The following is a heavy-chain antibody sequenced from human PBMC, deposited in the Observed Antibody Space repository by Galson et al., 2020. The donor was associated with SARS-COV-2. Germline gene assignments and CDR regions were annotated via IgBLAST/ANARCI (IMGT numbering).Heavy chain of an antibody. D-gene: IGHD3-22*01. CDR3: ARDISDDSGHSHGFEL. V-gene: IGHV4-59*01. CDR1: GGSISNYY. CDR2: ISSIWYT. J-gene: IGHJ5*02. Sequence: ETSETLSLTCTVSGGSISNYYWSWIRQPPGKGLEWIGYISSIWYTNYNPSLKSRVTISVDTSKKQVSLELRSVTAADTAVYYCARDISDDSGHSHGFELWGQGTLVTVSS.